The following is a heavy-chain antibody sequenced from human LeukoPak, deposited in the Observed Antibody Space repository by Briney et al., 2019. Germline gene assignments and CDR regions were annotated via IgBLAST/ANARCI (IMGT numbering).Heavy chain of an antibody. CDR2: IRNKANSYTT. J-gene: IGHJ4*02. CDR3: TRLVGAND. CDR1: GITFSDHA. D-gene: IGHD1-26*01. Sequence: PGGSLRLSCAASGITFSDHAMNWVRQAPGQGLEWVGRIRNKANSYTTEYAASVQGRFTVSRDDSKNSLYLQRNSMKTEETAVYYCTRLVGANDWGQGTLVTVSS. V-gene: IGHV3-72*01.